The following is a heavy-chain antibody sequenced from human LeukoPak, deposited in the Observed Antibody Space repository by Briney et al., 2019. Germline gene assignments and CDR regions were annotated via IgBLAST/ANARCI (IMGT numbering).Heavy chain of an antibody. CDR2: INHSGST. D-gene: IGHD3-9*01. Sequence: SETLSLTCAVYGGSFSGYYWSWIRQPPGKGLEWIGEINHSGSTNYNPSLKSRVTISVDTSKNQFSLKLSSVTAADTAVYYCARDFDWSYYFDYWGQGTLVTVSS. CDR1: GGSFSGYY. CDR3: ARDFDWSYYFDY. V-gene: IGHV4-34*01. J-gene: IGHJ4*02.